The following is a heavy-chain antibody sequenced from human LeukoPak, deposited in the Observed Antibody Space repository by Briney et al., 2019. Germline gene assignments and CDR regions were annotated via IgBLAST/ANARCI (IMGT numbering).Heavy chain of an antibody. V-gene: IGHV3-66*01. CDR1: GFTFSNAW. D-gene: IGHD3-10*01. CDR3: AKDNAYYYADY. Sequence: GGSLRLSCAASGFTFSNAWMSWVRQAPGKGVEWVSVIYSGGSTYYADSVKGRFTISRDNSKNTLYLQMNSLRAEDTAVYYCAKDNAYYYADYWGQGTLVTVSS. J-gene: IGHJ4*02. CDR2: IYSGGST.